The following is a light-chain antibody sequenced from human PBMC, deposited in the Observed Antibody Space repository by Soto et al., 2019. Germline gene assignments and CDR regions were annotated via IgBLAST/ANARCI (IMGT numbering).Light chain of an antibody. Sequence: EIVLTQSPGTLSLSPGERATLSCRASQSVPRSYLAWYQQKPGQAPRLLIYGTSSRATGIPDRFGGSGSGTDFTLTISSLEPEDFAVYYCQQRSNWPPKVTLGQGTRLEIK. CDR3: QQRSNWPPKVT. CDR1: QSVPRSY. CDR2: GTS. J-gene: IGKJ5*01. V-gene: IGKV3D-20*02.